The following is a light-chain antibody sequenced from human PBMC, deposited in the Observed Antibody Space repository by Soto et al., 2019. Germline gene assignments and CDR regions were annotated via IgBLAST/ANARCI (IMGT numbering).Light chain of an antibody. CDR3: QQYGSSLSIT. CDR2: GAS. CDR1: QSVSSSY. V-gene: IGKV3-20*01. J-gene: IGKJ5*01. Sequence: EIVLTQSPGTRSLSPGERATLSCRASQSVSSSYLAWYQQKPGQAPRLLIYGASSRATGIPDRCSGSGSGTDFTLTISRLEPEDFAVYYCQQYGSSLSITFGQGTRLEIK.